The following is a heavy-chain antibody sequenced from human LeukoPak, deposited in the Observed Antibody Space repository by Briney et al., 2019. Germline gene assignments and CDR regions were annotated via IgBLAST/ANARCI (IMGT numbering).Heavy chain of an antibody. CDR2: ISYDGSNK. J-gene: IGHJ4*02. V-gene: IGHV3-30*04. Sequence: GGSLRLSCAASGFTFSSYAMHWVRQTPGKGLEWVAVISYDGSNKYYADSVKGRFTISRDNSKNTLYLQMNSLRAEDTAVYYCAIEDSSSWCPDYWGQGTLVTVSS. D-gene: IGHD6-13*01. CDR3: AIEDSSSWCPDY. CDR1: GFTFSSYA.